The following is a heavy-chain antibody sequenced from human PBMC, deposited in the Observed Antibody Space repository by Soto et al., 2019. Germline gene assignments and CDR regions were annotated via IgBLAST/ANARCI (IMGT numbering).Heavy chain of an antibody. D-gene: IGHD1-26*01. CDR3: ARVTVTVFSGSYSFDY. CDR1: GGTFSSYA. Sequence: ASVKVSCKASGGTFSSYAISWVRQAPGQGLEWMGGIIPIFGTANYAQKFQGRVTITADESTSTAYMELSSLRSEDTAVYYCARVTVTVFSGSYSFDYWGQGTLVTVYS. V-gene: IGHV1-69*13. J-gene: IGHJ4*02. CDR2: IIPIFGTA.